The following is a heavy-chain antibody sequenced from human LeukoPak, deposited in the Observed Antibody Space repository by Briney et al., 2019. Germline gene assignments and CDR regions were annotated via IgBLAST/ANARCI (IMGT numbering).Heavy chain of an antibody. Sequence: SETLSLTCTVSGGSISSYYWSWIRQPPGKGLEWTGYIYYSGSTNYNPPLKSRVTISVDTSKNQFSLKLSSVTAADTAVYYCARGGYYDSSGYYYYYYYMDVWGKGTTVTVSS. J-gene: IGHJ6*03. CDR2: IYYSGST. CDR3: ARGGYYDSSGYYYYYYYMDV. D-gene: IGHD3-22*01. V-gene: IGHV4-59*01. CDR1: GGSISSYY.